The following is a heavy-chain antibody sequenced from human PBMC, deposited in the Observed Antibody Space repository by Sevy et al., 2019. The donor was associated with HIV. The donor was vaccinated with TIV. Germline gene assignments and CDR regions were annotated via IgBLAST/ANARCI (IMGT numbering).Heavy chain of an antibody. Sequence: SETLSLTCAVYGGSFSGYYWSWIRQPPGKGLEWIGEINHSGSTNYNPSLKSRVTISVDTSKNQFSLKLSSVTAAYTAVYYCASGYCSSTSCYNPYYFDYWGQGTLVTVSS. V-gene: IGHV4-34*01. CDR1: GGSFSGYY. CDR2: INHSGST. J-gene: IGHJ4*02. CDR3: ASGYCSSTSCYNPYYFDY. D-gene: IGHD2-2*02.